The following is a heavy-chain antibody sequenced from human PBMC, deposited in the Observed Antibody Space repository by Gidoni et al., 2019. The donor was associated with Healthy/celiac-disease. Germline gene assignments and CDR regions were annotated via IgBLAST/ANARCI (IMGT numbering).Heavy chain of an antibody. D-gene: IGHD6-19*01. CDR2: IYPGDSDT. CDR3: ARPPQWLRNDAFDI. Sequence: EVPLVQSGADVKNPRASLKISCQGSGSRFTSYWIGWVRQMPGKGLEWMGIIYPGDSDTRYSPSFQGQVTIAADKSISTAYLQWSSLKASDTAMYYCARPPQWLRNDAFDIWGQGTMVTVSS. J-gene: IGHJ3*02. V-gene: IGHV5-51*03. CDR1: GSRFTSYW.